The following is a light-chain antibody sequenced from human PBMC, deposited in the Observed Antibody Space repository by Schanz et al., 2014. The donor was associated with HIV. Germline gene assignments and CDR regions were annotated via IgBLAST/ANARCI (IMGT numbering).Light chain of an antibody. CDR1: QDIGNS. CDR3: QQYYRYPIT. V-gene: IGKV1-8*01. CDR2: AAS. J-gene: IGKJ5*01. Sequence: AIRMTQSPSSFSASTGDRVTITCRASQDIGNSLAWYQQIPGKAPKLLIYAASTLQSGVPSRFIGGGSGADFTLTITCLQSEDSATYYCQQYYRYPITFGQGTRLDI.